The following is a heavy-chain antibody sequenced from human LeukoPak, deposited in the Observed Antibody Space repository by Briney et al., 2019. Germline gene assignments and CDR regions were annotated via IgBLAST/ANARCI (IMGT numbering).Heavy chain of an antibody. Sequence: SGGSLRLSCAASGFTISSYWMSWVRQAPGKGLEWVANIKQDGSEKYYVDSVKGRFTISRDNAKNSLYLQMNSLRAEDTAVYYCAGGRLQLWSPREYFDYWGQGTLVTVSS. CDR3: AGGRLQLWSPREYFDY. CDR2: IKQDGSEK. CDR1: GFTISSYW. J-gene: IGHJ4*02. D-gene: IGHD5-18*01. V-gene: IGHV3-7*01.